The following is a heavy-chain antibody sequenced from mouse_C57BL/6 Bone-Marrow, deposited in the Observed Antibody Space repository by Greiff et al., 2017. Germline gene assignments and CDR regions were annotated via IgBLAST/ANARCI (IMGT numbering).Heavy chain of an antibody. CDR1: GFNIKDDY. CDR3: TTGYGSYYYAMDY. Sequence: EVQLQQSGAELVRPGASVKLSCTASGFNIKDDYMHWVKQRPEQGLEWIGWIDPENGDPEYASKFQGKATITADTSSNTAYLQLSSLTSEDTAVYYCTTGYGSYYYAMDYWGQGTSVTVSS. CDR2: IDPENGDP. J-gene: IGHJ4*01. V-gene: IGHV14-4*01. D-gene: IGHD1-1*01.